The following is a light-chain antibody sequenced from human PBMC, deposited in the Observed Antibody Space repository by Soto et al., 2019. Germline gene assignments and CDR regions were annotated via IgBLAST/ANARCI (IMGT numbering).Light chain of an antibody. CDR3: SCLSTTSTAIV. CDR2: EVN. J-gene: IGLJ1*01. V-gene: IGLV2-14*01. CDR1: SSDIGLYNY. Sequence: QSALSQPASTSGSPGQSITIPCTGASSDIGLYNYVSWYQHHPGKAPKLLISEVNIRPSGLSDRFSASKAGNTASLTISGLQPEDEAYYYCSCLSTTSTAIVFGTGTKVTVL.